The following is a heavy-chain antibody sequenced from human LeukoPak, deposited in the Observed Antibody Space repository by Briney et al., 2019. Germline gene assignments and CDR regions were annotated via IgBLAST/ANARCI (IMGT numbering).Heavy chain of an antibody. Sequence: GASVKVSCKASGYTFTSYAMNWVRQAPGQGLEWMGWINTNTGNPTYAQGFTGRFVFSLDTYVSTAYLQISSLKAEDTAVYYCARAHSSSWNEYFQHWGQGTLVTVSS. V-gene: IGHV7-4-1*02. CDR1: GYTFTSYA. CDR3: ARAHSSSWNEYFQH. CDR2: INTNTGNP. J-gene: IGHJ1*01. D-gene: IGHD6-13*01.